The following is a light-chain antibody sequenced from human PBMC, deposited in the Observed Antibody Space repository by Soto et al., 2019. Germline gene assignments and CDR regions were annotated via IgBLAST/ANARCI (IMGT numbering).Light chain of an antibody. Sequence: DIVMTQSPDSLAVSLGERATINCKSSQSLLYSSNNRNYLAWYQQKPGHPPKLLLYWASTRESGVPDRFSGSGSGTDFTLTISSLQAEDVAVYYCQQFYITPYTFGQGTKLEIK. CDR1: QSLLYSSNNRNY. J-gene: IGKJ2*01. CDR2: WAS. CDR3: QQFYITPYT. V-gene: IGKV4-1*01.